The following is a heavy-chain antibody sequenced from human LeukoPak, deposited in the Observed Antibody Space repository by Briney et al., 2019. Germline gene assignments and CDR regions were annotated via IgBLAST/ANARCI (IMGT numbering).Heavy chain of an antibody. D-gene: IGHD3-22*01. V-gene: IGHV1-18*01. CDR3: ARGPYYDSSGYYYGTFYFDY. CDR2: ISAYNGNT. J-gene: IGHJ4*02. Sequence: ASVKVSCKASGYTFTSYGISWVRQAPGQGLEWMGWISAYNGNTNYAQKLQGRVTMTTDTSTSTAYMELRSLRSDDTAVYYCARGPYYDSSGYYYGTFYFDYWGQGTLVTVSS. CDR1: GYTFTSYG.